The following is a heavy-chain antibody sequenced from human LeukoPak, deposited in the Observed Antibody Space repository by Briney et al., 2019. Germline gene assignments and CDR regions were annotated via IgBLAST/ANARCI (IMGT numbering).Heavy chain of an antibody. V-gene: IGHV3-11*04. D-gene: IGHD3-10*01. J-gene: IGHJ4*02. CDR2: ISSSGSTI. CDR3: ARAEQLSGYYFDY. CDR1: GFTFSDYY. Sequence: GSLRLSCAASGFTFSDYYMSWIRQAPGKGLEWVSYISSSGSTIYYADSVKGRFTISRDNAKNPLYLQMNSLRAEDTAVYYCARAEQLSGYYFDYWGQGTLVTVSS.